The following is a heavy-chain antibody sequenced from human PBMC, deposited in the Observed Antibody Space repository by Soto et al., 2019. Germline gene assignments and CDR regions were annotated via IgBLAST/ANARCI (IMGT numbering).Heavy chain of an antibody. CDR1: GFTFSRHD. D-gene: IGHD2-21*02. J-gene: IGHJ2*01. CDR3: ARESEVTGYWHFDL. V-gene: IGHV3-13*05. Sequence: EVQLVESGGGLVQPGGSLRLSCAASGFTFSRHDMHWVRQTPGKGLEWVSGISTAGNPHYLDYVKGRLTISRENAKNSLYLQMNRLRAGDTAVYYCARESEVTGYWHFDLWGRGTLVIVSS. CDR2: ISTAGNP.